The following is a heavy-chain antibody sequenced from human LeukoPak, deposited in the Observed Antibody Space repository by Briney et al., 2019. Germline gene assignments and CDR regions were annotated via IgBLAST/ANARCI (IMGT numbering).Heavy chain of an antibody. CDR2: ISSSSSSYI. CDR3: ARDKRGYDFPTHYYYYMDV. V-gene: IGHV3-21*01. CDR1: GFTFSSYE. J-gene: IGHJ6*03. Sequence: GGSLRLSCAASGFTFSSYEMNWVRQAPGKGLEWVSSISSSSSSYIYYADSVKGRFTISRDNAKNSLYLQMNSLRAEDTAVYYCARDKRGYDFPTHYYYYMDVWGKGTTVTISS. D-gene: IGHD5-12*01.